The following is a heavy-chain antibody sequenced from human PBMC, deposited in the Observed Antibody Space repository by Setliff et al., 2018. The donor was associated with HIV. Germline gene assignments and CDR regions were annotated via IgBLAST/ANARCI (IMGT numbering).Heavy chain of an antibody. CDR1: GYSFTNYW. V-gene: IGHV5-51*01. CDR3: AREVSVAGTLYYGMDV. Sequence: GESLKISCKGSGYSFTNYWIGWVRQMPGKGLEWMGIIYPGDSDIRYSPSFQGQVTISADQSISTAYLQWSGLKASDTAMYYCAREVSVAGTLYYGMDVWGQGTTVTVSS. J-gene: IGHJ6*02. D-gene: IGHD6-19*01. CDR2: IYPGDSDI.